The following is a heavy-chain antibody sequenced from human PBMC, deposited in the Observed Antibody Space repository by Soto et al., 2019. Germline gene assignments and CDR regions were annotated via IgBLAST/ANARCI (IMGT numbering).Heavy chain of an antibody. D-gene: IGHD6-13*01. J-gene: IGHJ4*02. CDR1: GFTFSSYA. Sequence: QVQLVESGGGVVQPGRSLRLSCAASGFTFSSYAMHWVRQAPGKGLEWVAVISYDGSNKYYADSVKGRFTISRDNSKNPLDLQKNRLRAEDTAVYYCASPRLSSDGTNPIDYWGQGTLVTVSS. CDR3: ASPRLSSDGTNPIDY. CDR2: ISYDGSNK. V-gene: IGHV3-30-3*01.